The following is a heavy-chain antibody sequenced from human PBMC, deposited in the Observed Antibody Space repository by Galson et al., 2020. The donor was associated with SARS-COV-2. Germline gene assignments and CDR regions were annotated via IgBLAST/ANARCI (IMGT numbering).Heavy chain of an antibody. CDR3: ARAIVVVPAAIISYYYYGMDV. J-gene: IGHJ6*02. Sequence: GESLKISCKASGYTFTSYGISWVRQAPGQGLEWMGWISAYNGNTNYAQKLQGRVTMTTDTSTSTAYMELRSLRSDDTAVYYCARAIVVVPAAIISYYYYGMDVWGQGTTVTVSS. CDR2: ISAYNGNT. D-gene: IGHD2-2*01. V-gene: IGHV1-18*01. CDR1: GYTFTSYG.